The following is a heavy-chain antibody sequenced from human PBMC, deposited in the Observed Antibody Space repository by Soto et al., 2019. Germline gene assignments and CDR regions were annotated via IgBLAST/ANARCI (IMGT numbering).Heavy chain of an antibody. V-gene: IGHV3-15*01. J-gene: IGHJ4*02. CDR1: GFTFRNTW. CDR2: IKNKADGETA. CDR3: ARAAVVVVAATPRVYFDY. Sequence: PGGSLRLSCVASGFTFRNTWMTWVRQAPGKGLEWVGRIKNKADGETAEYAAPVKGRFTISRDDSKNTVYLQMNSLNTEDTAVYYCARAAVVVVAATPRVYFDYWGQGTLVTVSS. D-gene: IGHD2-15*01.